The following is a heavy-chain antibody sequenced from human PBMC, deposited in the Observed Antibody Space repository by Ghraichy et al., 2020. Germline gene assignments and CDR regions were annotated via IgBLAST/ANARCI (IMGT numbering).Heavy chain of an antibody. D-gene: IGHD4-17*01. CDR1: GFTFSGSA. CDR2: IKNKANGYAT. CDR3: THDGGYGDYVPFFDY. J-gene: IGHJ4*02. Sequence: GGSLRLSCAASGFTFSGSAMHWVRQASGKGLEWVGRIKNKANGYATVYSASVKGRFTISRDDSKNKVYLQMNSLKTEDTAVYYCTHDGGYGDYVPFFDYWGQGTLVTVSS. V-gene: IGHV3-73*01.